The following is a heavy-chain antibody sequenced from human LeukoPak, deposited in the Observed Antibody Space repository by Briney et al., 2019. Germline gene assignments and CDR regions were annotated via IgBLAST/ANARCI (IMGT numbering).Heavy chain of an antibody. CDR3: ARPDCSGGSCGFDY. CDR2: ISSSSSYI. J-gene: IGHJ4*02. Sequence: GGSLRLSCAASGFTFSSYSMNWVRQAPGKGLEWVSSISSSSSYIYYADSVKGRFTISRDNSKNTLYLQMNSLRAEDTAVYYCARPDCSGGSCGFDYWGQGTLVTVSS. V-gene: IGHV3-21*04. CDR1: GFTFSSYS. D-gene: IGHD2-15*01.